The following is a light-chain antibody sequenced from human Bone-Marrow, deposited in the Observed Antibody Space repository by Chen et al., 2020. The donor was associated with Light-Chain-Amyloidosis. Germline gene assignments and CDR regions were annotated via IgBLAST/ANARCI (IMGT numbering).Light chain of an antibody. CDR2: DVT. CDR1: RSDVGGYNY. J-gene: IGLJ2*01. Sequence: QSALTQPASVSGSPRQSITISCTGTRSDVGGYNYVSWYQQHPGKAPKLIIYDVTYRPSGVSNRFSGSNSVNTASLTISGLQAEDEADYYCSSFTRNNDLVFGGGTKLTVL. CDR3: SSFTRNNDLV. V-gene: IGLV2-14*03.